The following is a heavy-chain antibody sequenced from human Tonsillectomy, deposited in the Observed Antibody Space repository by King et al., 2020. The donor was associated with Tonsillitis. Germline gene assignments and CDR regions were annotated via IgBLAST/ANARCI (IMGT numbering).Heavy chain of an antibody. V-gene: IGHV3-30*01. Sequence: QLVQSGGGVVQPGGSLSLSCAASGFTFSRYAVHWVRQAPGKGLEWVAVISYDGSKENYADSVKGRFTISRDNSKNTLYLQMNSLRPEDTAVFFCARDSLSADFGDYVYYFDYWGQGTLVTVSS. CDR1: GFTFSRYA. J-gene: IGHJ4*02. CDR3: ARDSLSADFGDYVYYFDY. D-gene: IGHD4-17*01. CDR2: ISYDGSKE.